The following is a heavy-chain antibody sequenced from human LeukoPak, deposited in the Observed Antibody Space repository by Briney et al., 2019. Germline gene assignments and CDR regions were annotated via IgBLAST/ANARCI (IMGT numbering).Heavy chain of an antibody. J-gene: IGHJ1*01. V-gene: IGHV4-4*07. Sequence: PSETLSLTCTVSGDSISNYYWNWIRQPAGKGLEWIGRIYTSGSTNYNPSLKSRVTMSVDTSKNQCSLKLNSVTAADTAVYYCALAYSGYYYGTAEYFQHWGQGTLVTVSS. D-gene: IGHD3-22*01. CDR1: GDSISNYY. CDR2: IYTSGST. CDR3: ALAYSGYYYGTAEYFQH.